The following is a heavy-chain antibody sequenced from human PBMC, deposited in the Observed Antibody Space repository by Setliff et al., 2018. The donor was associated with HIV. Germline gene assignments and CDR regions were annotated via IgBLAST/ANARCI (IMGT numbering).Heavy chain of an antibody. V-gene: IGHV1-46*01. CDR1: GYTFTSYY. CDR3: ARVRYCSGGSCYGGEYWFDP. CDR2: IHPSGGST. J-gene: IGHJ5*02. D-gene: IGHD2-15*01. Sequence: ASVKVSCKASGYTFTSYYIHWVRQAPGQGLEWMGVIHPSGGSTSYAQSFQDRVTMTRNTSTSTVYMELSSLRSEDTAVYYCARVRYCSGGSCYGGEYWFDPWGQGTLVTVSS.